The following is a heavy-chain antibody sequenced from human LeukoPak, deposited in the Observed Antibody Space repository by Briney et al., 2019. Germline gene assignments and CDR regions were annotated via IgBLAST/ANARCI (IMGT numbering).Heavy chain of an antibody. J-gene: IGHJ6*03. D-gene: IGHD1-26*01. CDR3: ARDHGVRGSGSYLQYYYYYMDV. V-gene: IGHV1-2*06. CDR1: GYTFTGYY. Sequence: ASVKVSCKASGYTFTGYYMHWVRQAPGQGLEWMGRINPNGGGTNYAQKFQGRVTMTRDTSISTAYMELSRLRSDDTAVYYCARDHGVRGSGSYLQYYYYYMDVWGKGTTVTVSS. CDR2: INPNGGGT.